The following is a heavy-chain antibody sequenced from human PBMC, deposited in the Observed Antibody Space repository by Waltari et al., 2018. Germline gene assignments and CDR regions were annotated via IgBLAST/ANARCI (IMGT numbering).Heavy chain of an antibody. CDR2: IKPDGSGR. CDR1: GFSFVDYA. CDR3: ARDRGWLQFDY. D-gene: IGHD5-12*01. V-gene: IGHV3-7*01. J-gene: IGHJ4*02. Sequence: EWQLLESGGGWVRPGGSLNLSCAASGFSFVDYAMSWVRQAPGRGPEWVANIKPDGSGRSYVDFVRGRFTISRDNAKSSLYLQINSLRVEDTAIYYCARDRGWLQFDYWGQGALVIVSS.